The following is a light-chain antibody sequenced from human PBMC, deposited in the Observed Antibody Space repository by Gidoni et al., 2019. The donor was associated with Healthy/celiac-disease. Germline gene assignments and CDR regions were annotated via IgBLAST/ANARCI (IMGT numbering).Light chain of an antibody. CDR2: DAS. J-gene: IGKJ5*01. CDR3: QQRSNWPPT. CDR1: QRVSSY. V-gene: IGKV3-11*01. Sequence: EIVLTQSPAPLSLSPGERATPSCRASQRVSSYLAWYQQKPGQAPRLLIYDASNRATGIPARFSGSGSGTDFTLTISSLEPEDFAVYYCQQRSNWPPTFGQGTRLEIK.